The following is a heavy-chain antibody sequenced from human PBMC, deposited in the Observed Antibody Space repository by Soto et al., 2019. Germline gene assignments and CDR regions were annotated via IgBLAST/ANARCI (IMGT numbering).Heavy chain of an antibody. CDR3: ARDPSPMGAGGDI. D-gene: IGHD3-10*01. Sequence: QVQLVESGGGLVKPGGSLRLSCAASGFTFSDYFMSWIGQAPGKGLEWVSYIGSSGRTIYYEDSVKGRFTISRNNAKNSLYLQMNSLRAEDTAVYYCARDPSPMGAGGDIWGQGTMVTVSS. V-gene: IGHV3-11*01. CDR1: GFTFSDYF. CDR2: IGSSGRTI. J-gene: IGHJ3*02.